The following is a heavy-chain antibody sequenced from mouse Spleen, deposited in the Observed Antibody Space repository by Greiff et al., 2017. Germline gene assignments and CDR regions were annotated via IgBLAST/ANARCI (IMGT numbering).Heavy chain of an antibody. Sequence: QVQLQQSGAELARPGASVKLSCKASGYTFTSYGISWVKQRTGQGLEWIGEIYPRSGNTYYNEKFKGKATLTADKSSSTAYMELRSLTSEDSAVYFCAREGYGSSYEWYFDVWGTGTTVTVSS. V-gene: IGHV1-81*01. CDR1: GYTFTSYG. D-gene: IGHD1-1*01. CDR3: AREGYGSSYEWYFDV. CDR2: IYPRSGNT. J-gene: IGHJ1*03.